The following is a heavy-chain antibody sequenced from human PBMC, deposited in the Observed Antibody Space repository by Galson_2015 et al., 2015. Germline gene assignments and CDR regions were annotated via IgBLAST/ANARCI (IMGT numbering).Heavy chain of an antibody. CDR3: AKTYGSHPGGYYYYGMDV. CDR1: GSTFSSYG. D-gene: IGHD4-17*01. V-gene: IGHV3-30*18. J-gene: IGHJ6*02. Sequence: SLRLSCAASGSTFSSYGMHWVRQAPGKGLEWVAVISYDGSNKYYADSVKGRFTISRDNSKNTLYLQMNSLRAEDTAVYYCAKTYGSHPGGYYYYGMDVWGQGTTVTVSS. CDR2: ISYDGSNK.